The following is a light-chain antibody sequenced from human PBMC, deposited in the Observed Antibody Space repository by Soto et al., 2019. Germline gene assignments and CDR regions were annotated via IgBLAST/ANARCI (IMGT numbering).Light chain of an antibody. CDR3: QSYDRSLSAWV. Sequence: QSALTQPPSVSGAPGQRVTISCTGSSSNIGAGYDVHWYQQLPGTAPKVLIYRNTNRPSGVPDRFSGSKSGTSASLAITGLQAEDEADYYCQSYDRSLSAWVFGGGTKLTVL. CDR2: RNT. V-gene: IGLV1-40*01. J-gene: IGLJ3*02. CDR1: SSNIGAGYD.